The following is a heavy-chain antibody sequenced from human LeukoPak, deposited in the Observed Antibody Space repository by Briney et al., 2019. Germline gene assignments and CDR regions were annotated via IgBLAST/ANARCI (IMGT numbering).Heavy chain of an antibody. D-gene: IGHD1-26*01. J-gene: IGHJ3*02. CDR1: GFTFDDYG. V-gene: IGHV3-9*03. CDR3: ASVGATTFGAFDI. Sequence: PGRSLRLSCAASGFTFDDYGMHWVRQAPGKGLEWVSGISWNSGSIGYADSVKGRFTISRDNAKNSLYLQMNSLRAEDMALYYCASVGATTFGAFDIWGQGTMVTVSS. CDR2: ISWNSGSI.